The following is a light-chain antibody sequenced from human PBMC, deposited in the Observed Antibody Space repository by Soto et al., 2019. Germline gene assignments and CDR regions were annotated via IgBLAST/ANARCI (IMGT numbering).Light chain of an antibody. CDR1: SSDVGGYNY. CDR3: SSYAASNNFV. V-gene: IGLV2-8*01. CDR2: EVS. Sequence: LTQPPSASGSPGQSVTISCTGTSSDVGGYNYVSWYQQHPGKAPKLMIYEVSKRPSGVPDRFSGSKSGNTASLTVSGLQAEDEADYYCSSYAASNNFVFGTGNKVT. J-gene: IGLJ1*01.